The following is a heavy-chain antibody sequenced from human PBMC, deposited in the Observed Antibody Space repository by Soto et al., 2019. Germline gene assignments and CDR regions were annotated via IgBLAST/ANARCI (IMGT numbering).Heavy chain of an antibody. D-gene: IGHD2-21*02. CDR1: GYTFTSYG. CDR2: ISAYNGNT. V-gene: IGHV1-18*01. CDR3: AREGGTLAYFGGDCPSYDAFDI. J-gene: IGHJ3*02. Sequence: QVQLVQSGAEVKKPGASVKVSCKASGYTFTSYGISWVRQAPGQGLEWMGWISAYNGNTNYAQKLQGRVTMTTDTSTSTGYMERRRLRSDDTAVYYCAREGGTLAYFGGDCPSYDAFDIWGQGTMVTVSS.